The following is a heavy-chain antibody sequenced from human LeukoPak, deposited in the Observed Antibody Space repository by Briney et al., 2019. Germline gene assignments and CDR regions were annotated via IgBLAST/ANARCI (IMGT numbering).Heavy chain of an antibody. CDR3: AKDWDSLENAFDI. Sequence: GRSLRLSCAASGFTFDDYAMHWVRQAPGKGLEWVSGISWNSGSIGYADSVKGRFTISRDNAKNSLYLQMNSLRAEDTALYYCAKDWDSLENAFDIWGQGTMVTVSS. CDR1: GFTFDDYA. J-gene: IGHJ3*02. D-gene: IGHD3-22*01. CDR2: ISWNSGSI. V-gene: IGHV3-9*01.